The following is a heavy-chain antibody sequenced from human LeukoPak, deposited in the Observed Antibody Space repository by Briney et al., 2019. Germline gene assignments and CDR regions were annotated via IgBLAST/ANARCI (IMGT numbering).Heavy chain of an antibody. Sequence: GRSLRLSCAASGFTFDDYAMHWVRQAPGKGLEWVSGISWNSGSIGYADSVKGRFTISRDNAKNSLYLQMNSLRAEDTALYYCAKDIGSGWYWSSTLDYWGQGTLVTVSS. J-gene: IGHJ4*02. CDR1: GFTFDDYA. D-gene: IGHD6-19*01. CDR3: AKDIGSGWYWSSTLDY. V-gene: IGHV3-9*01. CDR2: ISWNSGSI.